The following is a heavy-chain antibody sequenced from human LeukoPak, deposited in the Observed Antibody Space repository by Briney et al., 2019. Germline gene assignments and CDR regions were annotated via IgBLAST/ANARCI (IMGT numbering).Heavy chain of an antibody. CDR1: GFTFNDGW. V-gene: IGHV3-15*01. Sequence: GGSLRLSCAASGFTFNDGWMSWVRQAPGKGLEWSGHIKSKTDADYAAPVRGRFTISRDDSRNTVYLQMNSLKTEDTAVYYCSTDLAGVGKGEFDYWGQGALVTVSS. J-gene: IGHJ4*02. D-gene: IGHD6-13*01. CDR2: IKSKTDA. CDR3: STDLAGVGKGEFDY.